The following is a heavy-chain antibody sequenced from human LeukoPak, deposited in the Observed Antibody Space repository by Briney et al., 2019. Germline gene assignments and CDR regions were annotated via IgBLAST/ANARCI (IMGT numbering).Heavy chain of an antibody. Sequence: PGGSLRLSCAASGFTFSSYSMNWVRQAPGKGLEWVSGFNGSGDRTYYADSVKGRFTISRDNSKNTLYLQMNNLRAGDTAVYYCARRGSYYPFDYWGQGTLVTVSS. CDR1: GFTFSSYS. CDR3: ARRGSYYPFDY. V-gene: IGHV3-23*01. J-gene: IGHJ4*02. D-gene: IGHD1-26*01. CDR2: FNGSGDRT.